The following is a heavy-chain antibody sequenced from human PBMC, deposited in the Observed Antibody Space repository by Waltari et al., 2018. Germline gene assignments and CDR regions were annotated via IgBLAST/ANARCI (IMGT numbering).Heavy chain of an antibody. CDR1: GFTLSTSA. CDR2: SGSPDART. V-gene: IGHV3-23*01. Sequence: EVQLLESGGGLVQHGGSLRLSCVGSGFTLSTSAMSWVRQAPGRGLEWVSASGSPDARTYYSDSVKGRFTVSRDNSKNTLFLQMNSLRAEDTAIYYCAKEVWQQLGKMVGWFDPWGQGTLVTVSS. J-gene: IGHJ5*02. CDR3: AKEVWQQLGKMVGWFDP. D-gene: IGHD6-13*01.